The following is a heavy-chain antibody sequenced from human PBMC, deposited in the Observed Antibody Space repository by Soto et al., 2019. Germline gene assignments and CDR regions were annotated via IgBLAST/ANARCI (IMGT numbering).Heavy chain of an antibody. J-gene: IGHJ6*02. V-gene: IGHV3-7*01. Sequence: EVQLVESGGGLVQPGGSLRLSCVDSGFTFSSYWMSWVRQAPVKGLEWVGNIKQDGSEENYVDSVKGRFTVSRDNAKKCMYLQRNSLRAEDTAVYYGARVASRGRGWDVCGRGTTVVVSS. CDR2: IKQDGSEE. CDR3: ARVASRGRGWDV. D-gene: IGHD3-3*02. CDR1: GFTFSSYW.